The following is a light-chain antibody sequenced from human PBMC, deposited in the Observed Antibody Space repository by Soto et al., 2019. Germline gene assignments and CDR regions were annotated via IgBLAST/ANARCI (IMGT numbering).Light chain of an antibody. V-gene: IGKV1-9*01. J-gene: IGKJ4*01. CDR2: AAS. Sequence: DIQLTQSPSFLSASVGDRVTITCRASQGISSYLSWYQQKPGKAPKLLIYAASTLQSGVPSGFSGSGSGTEFTLTISSLQPEDFATYFCQQHNSYPLTFGGGTKVDIK. CDR3: QQHNSYPLT. CDR1: QGISSY.